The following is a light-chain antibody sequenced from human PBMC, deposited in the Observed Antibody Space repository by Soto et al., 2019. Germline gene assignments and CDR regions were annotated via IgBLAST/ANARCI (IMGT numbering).Light chain of an antibody. J-gene: IGLJ1*01. V-gene: IGLV1-51*01. CDR2: DDN. CDR1: SSNIGGNS. CDR3: GSWDSSLSDYV. Sequence: VLTQPPSVSAAPGQKVTISCSGSSSNIGGNSVSWYQQLPGTAPKLLIYDDNKRPSGIPDRFSGSKSGTSATLGITGFQTGDEADYYCGSWDSSLSDYVFGTGTKVTI.